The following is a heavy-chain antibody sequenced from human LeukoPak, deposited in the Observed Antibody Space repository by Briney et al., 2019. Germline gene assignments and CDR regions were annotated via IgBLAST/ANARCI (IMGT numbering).Heavy chain of an antibody. J-gene: IGHJ6*03. CDR3: ARAGYSSSWYMLGYYMDV. D-gene: IGHD6-13*01. CDR2: INWNGGST. Sequence: GGSLRLSCAASGFTFDDYGMSWVRQAPGKGLEWVSGINWNGGSTGYADSVKGRFTISRDNAKNSLYLQMNSLRAEDTALYYCARAGYSSSWYMLGYYMDVWGKGTTVTVSS. CDR1: GFTFDDYG. V-gene: IGHV3-20*04.